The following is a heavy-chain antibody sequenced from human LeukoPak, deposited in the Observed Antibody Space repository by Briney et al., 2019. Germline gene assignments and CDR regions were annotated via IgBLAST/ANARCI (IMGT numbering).Heavy chain of an antibody. CDR1: GFTFTDHY. V-gene: IGHV1-2*02. J-gene: IGHJ4*02. D-gene: IGHD7-27*01. CDR2: INGNRGDT. CDR3: ARDHDWGVDY. Sequence: ASVKVPCKASGFTFTDHYMHWVRQAPGQGLEWMGWINGNRGDTNYAQNFQDRVTMTRDTSTSTVYMELSRLTVDDTAVYYCARDHDWGVDYWGQGTLVTVSS.